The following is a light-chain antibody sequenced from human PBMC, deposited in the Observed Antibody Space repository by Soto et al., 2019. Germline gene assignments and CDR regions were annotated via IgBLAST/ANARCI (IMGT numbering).Light chain of an antibody. J-gene: IGKJ4*01. CDR3: QHYKTWPLS. Sequence: EIVLTHSAGTLSLYKGERATLSCRASQSVSSSYLAWYQQKPGQAPRLLIYGASTRATGIPARFSGIGSGTEFTLIISSLQSDDFAVYYCQHYKTWPLSFGGGTKVDIK. CDR2: GAS. CDR1: QSVSSSY. V-gene: IGKV3-15*01.